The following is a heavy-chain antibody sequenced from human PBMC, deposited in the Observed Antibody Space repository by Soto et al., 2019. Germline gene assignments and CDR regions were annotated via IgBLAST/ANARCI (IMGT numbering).Heavy chain of an antibody. J-gene: IGHJ4*02. CDR2: IYPGDSDT. CDR1: GYTFSTYW. D-gene: IGHD3-16*01. V-gene: IGHV5-51*01. Sequence: GESLKISCKGSGYTFSTYWIAWVRQMPGKGLEWMGIIYPGDSDTSYSPSFQGQVTISADKSISTAYLQWRSLKASDTAMYFCARHGAYFDYWGQGTLVTVSS. CDR3: ARHGAYFDY.